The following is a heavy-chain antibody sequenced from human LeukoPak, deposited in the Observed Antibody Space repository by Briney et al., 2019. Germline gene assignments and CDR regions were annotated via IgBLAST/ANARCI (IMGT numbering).Heavy chain of an antibody. CDR2: IDSGSDDI. CDR1: GFSFSLYA. V-gene: IGHV3-21*05. J-gene: IGHJ4*02. Sequence: GGSLRLSCAASGFSFSLYAMNWVRQAPGKGLEWISCIDSGSDDILHADSVRGRFAISRDNARNTLYLEMNSLRAEDTAVYYCARDPYRPQLLDSWGQGTLVTVSS. CDR3: ARDPYRPQLLDS. D-gene: IGHD5-18*01.